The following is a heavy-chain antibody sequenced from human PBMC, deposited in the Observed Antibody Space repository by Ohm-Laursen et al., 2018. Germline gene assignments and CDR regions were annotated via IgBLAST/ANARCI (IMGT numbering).Heavy chain of an antibody. D-gene: IGHD6-19*01. CDR1: GFTFSDHS. J-gene: IGHJ4*02. Sequence: SLRLSCTASGFTFSDHSMNWVRQAPGQGLERVSYFSSSGSTIYYADSVKGRFTISRDNAKNSLSLQMNSLRAEDTAVYYCASPRYSSGWYNYAYDYWGQGTLVTVSS. CDR2: FSSSGSTI. CDR3: ASPRYSSGWYNYAYDY. V-gene: IGHV3-11*01.